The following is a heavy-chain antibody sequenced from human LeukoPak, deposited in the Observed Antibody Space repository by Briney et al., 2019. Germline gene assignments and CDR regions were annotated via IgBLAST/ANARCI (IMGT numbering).Heavy chain of an antibody. CDR2: ISGSGAGT. V-gene: IGHV3-23*01. J-gene: IGHJ4*02. Sequence: GGFLRLSCAASGLTFSTYAMTWVRQAPGKGLEWVSTISGSGAGTYYADSVKGRFTISRDNSKNTLYLQMNSLRAKDTAVYYCAKVITIKGYIDYWGQGTLVTVSS. CDR3: AKVITIKGYIDY. D-gene: IGHD2-21*01. CDR1: GLTFSTYA.